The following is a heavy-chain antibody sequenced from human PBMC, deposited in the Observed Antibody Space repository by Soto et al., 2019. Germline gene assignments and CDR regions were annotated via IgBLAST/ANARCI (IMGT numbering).Heavy chain of an antibody. CDR1: VEFFSRYP. CDR2: IIPIFGTI. CDR3: ARPRTVAATKGYDY. V-gene: IGHV1-69*01. J-gene: IGHJ4*02. D-gene: IGHD4-4*01. Sequence: QVQLVQSGAEVKEPGSSVKVSCKASVEFFSRYPIAWVRQAPGHGLEWMGQIIPIFGTISHAQNFQGRITITADESTSTAYMELSSLRSDDTAVYYCARPRTVAATKGYDYWGQGTLVTVSS.